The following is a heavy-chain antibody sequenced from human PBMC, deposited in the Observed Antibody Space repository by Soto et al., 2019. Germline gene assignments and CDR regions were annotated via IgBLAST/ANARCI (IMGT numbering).Heavy chain of an antibody. CDR2: ISQDGSNR. CDR1: GFTFSDFG. D-gene: IGHD2-21*01. V-gene: IGHV3-30*18. J-gene: IGHJ4*01. Sequence: GGSLRLSCEVSGFTFSDFGLDWVRQAPGKGLEWVAIISQDGSNRFYADSVKGRFTISRDNSKNTLYLQMSSLRPEAPALYYCAKTVPYVDGYDNTGYSSEDYWGHGTLVTVSS. CDR3: AKTVPYVDGYDNTGYSSEDY.